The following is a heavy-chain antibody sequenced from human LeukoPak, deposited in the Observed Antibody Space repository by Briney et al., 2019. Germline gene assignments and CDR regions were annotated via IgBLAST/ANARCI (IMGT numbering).Heavy chain of an antibody. CDR1: GYTFTGYS. CDR3: ARGRPGDYFDY. CDR2: INPNSGGT. J-gene: IGHJ4*02. D-gene: IGHD6-25*01. Sequence: GSVKVSCKASGYTFTGYSMHWVRQAPGQGLEWMGWINPNSGGTSYLQNFQGRVTMTRDTSISTAYMDLSRLRSDDTAVYYCARGRPGDYFDYWGQGTLVTVSS. V-gene: IGHV1-2*02.